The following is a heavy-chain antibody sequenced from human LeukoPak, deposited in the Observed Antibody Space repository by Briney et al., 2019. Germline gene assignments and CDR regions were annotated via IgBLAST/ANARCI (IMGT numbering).Heavy chain of an antibody. V-gene: IGHV1-69*13. Sequence: SVKVSCKASGGTFSSYAISWVRQAPGQGLEWMGGIIPIFGTANYAQKFQGRVTITADESTSTAYMELSSLRGEDTAVYYCAMGGQKSIAVTVWGQGTLVTVSS. CDR1: GGTFSSYA. J-gene: IGHJ4*02. CDR3: AMGGQKSIAVTV. D-gene: IGHD6-19*01. CDR2: IIPIFGTA.